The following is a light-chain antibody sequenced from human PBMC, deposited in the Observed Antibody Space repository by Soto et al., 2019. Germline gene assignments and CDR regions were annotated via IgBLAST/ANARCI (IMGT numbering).Light chain of an antibody. J-gene: IGKJ3*01. CDR1: QSVGSNY. CDR2: GAS. V-gene: IGKV3-20*01. CDR3: QEYATTPFT. Sequence: EIVLTQSPGTLSLSLGERATVSCRASQSVGSNYLAWYQRKPGQAPRLLIYGASSRATGIPVRFSGSWSWTVFTLTISRLEPEDLSVYYCQEYATTPFTFGPGTKVDIK.